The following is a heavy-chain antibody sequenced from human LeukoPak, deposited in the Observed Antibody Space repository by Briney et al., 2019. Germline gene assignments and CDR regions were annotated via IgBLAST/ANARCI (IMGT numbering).Heavy chain of an antibody. CDR1: GYTFIGYY. V-gene: IGHV1-2*02. CDR3: ARDRPVDWQQLPCLDY. CDR2: INPNSGGT. Sequence: GASVKVSCKASGYTFIGYYMHWVRQAPGQGLEWMGWINPNSGGTKYAQKFQGRVTMTRVTSISSAYMELSRLRSDDTAVYYCARDRPVDWQQLPCLDYWGQGTLATVSS. J-gene: IGHJ4*02. D-gene: IGHD6-13*01.